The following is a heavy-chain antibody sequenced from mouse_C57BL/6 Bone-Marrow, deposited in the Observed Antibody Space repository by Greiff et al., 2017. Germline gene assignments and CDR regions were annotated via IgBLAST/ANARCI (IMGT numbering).Heavy chain of an antibody. CDR3: ATGTAQASFAY. Sequence: EVQVVESGGGLVKPGGSLKLSCAASGFTFSDYGMHWVRQAPEKGLEWVAYISSGSSTIYYADTVKGRFTISRDNAKTTLFLQMTSLRSEDTAMYYCATGTAQASFAYWGQGTLVTVSA. D-gene: IGHD3-2*02. CDR1: GFTFSDYG. J-gene: IGHJ3*01. CDR2: ISSGSSTI. V-gene: IGHV5-17*01.